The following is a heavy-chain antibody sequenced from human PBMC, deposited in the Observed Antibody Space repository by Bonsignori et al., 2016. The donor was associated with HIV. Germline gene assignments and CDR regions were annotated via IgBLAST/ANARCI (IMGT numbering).Heavy chain of an antibody. CDR3: ARGKRTNYDDSSGDFDY. CDR2: INHSGST. Sequence: RQAPGKGLEWIGEINHSGSTNYNPSLKSRVTISVDTSKNQFSLKLSSVTAADTAVYYCARGKRTNYDDSSGDFDYWGQGTLVTVSS. J-gene: IGHJ4*02. D-gene: IGHD3-22*01. V-gene: IGHV4-34*01.